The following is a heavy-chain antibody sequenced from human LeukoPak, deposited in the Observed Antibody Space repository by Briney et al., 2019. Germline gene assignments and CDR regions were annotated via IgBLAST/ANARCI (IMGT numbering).Heavy chain of an antibody. V-gene: IGHV3-15*01. CDR1: GFTFKNAW. D-gene: IGHD2-2*01. CDR2: IKSKAGGGTT. CDR3: TTELYCSSTSCPYACDV. Sequence: VRTLRLSCAASGFTFKNAWVSWVREAPGKGLEWVGRIKSKAGGGTTEYATPVRGRFTISRDDSKNTAFLQISSLKTEDTAVYYCTTELYCSSTSCPYACDVWGQGTMVTVSS. J-gene: IGHJ3*01.